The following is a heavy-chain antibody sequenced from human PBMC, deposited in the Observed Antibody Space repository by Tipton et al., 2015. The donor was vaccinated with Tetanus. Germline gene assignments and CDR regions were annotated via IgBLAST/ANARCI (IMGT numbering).Heavy chain of an antibody. CDR1: GGSISSYY. J-gene: IGHJ4*02. D-gene: IGHD2-8*01. CDR3: ARGMVSWGIFPY. V-gene: IGHV4-59*01. Sequence: TLSLTCTVSGGSISSYYWSWIRQPPGKGLEWIGYIYYSGSTNYNPSLKSRVTISVDTSKNQFSLKLSSGTAADTAVYYCARGMVSWGIFPYWGQGTLVPVSS. CDR2: IYYSGST.